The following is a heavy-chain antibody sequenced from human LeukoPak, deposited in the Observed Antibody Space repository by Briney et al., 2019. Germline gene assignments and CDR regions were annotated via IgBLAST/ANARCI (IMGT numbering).Heavy chain of an antibody. CDR3: ARDPATWYFDL. CDR2: IHYTGST. Sequence: SQTLSLTCTVSGGSISSGGYYWSWIRQHPGKGLEWIGYIHYTGSTSYNPSLKSRVTISVDTSKSQFSLNLSSVTAADTALYYCARDPATWYFDLWGRGTLATVSS. J-gene: IGHJ2*01. CDR1: GGSISSGGYY. V-gene: IGHV4-31*03.